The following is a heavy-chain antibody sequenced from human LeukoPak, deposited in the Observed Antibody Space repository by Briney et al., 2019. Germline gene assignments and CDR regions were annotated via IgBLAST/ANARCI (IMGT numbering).Heavy chain of an antibody. D-gene: IGHD1-26*01. Sequence: GGSLRLSCAASGFTFSTYGMHWVRQAPGKGLEWVAVISYDGSNKYYADSVKGRFTISRDNSKNTLYLQMNSLRAEDTAVYYCARDRPYSGSCYTFDYWGQGTLVTVSS. V-gene: IGHV3-30*19. CDR3: ARDRPYSGSCYTFDY. J-gene: IGHJ4*02. CDR2: ISYDGSNK. CDR1: GFTFSTYG.